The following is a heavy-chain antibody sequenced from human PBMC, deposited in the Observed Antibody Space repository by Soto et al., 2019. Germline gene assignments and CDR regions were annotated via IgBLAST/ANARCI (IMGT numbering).Heavy chain of an antibody. Sequence: PSETLSLTGAAYVGSFSVYYWTWIRQPPGKGLWWIGEGSHSGSTDYNPYRKRRGTISLDTSKNQYSLKLSSVTAADTAVYYCARGPAFKAYGAYGYYYGMDVRGQGNTVTASS. CDR1: VGSFSVYY. J-gene: IGHJ6*02. V-gene: IGHV4-34*01. D-gene: IGHD4-17*01. CDR3: ARGPAFKAYGAYGYYYGMDV. CDR2: GSHSGST.